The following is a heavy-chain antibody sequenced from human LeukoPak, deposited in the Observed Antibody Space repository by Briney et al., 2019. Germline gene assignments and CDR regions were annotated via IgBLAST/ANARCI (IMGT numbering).Heavy chain of an antibody. CDR1: GXTFSTYA. D-gene: IGHD5-18*01. Sequence: GGSLRLSCAASGXTFSTYAMSWVRQAPGRGREWVSSISGSGGTTYYADSVKGRFTLARDNSKNTLYLQMNSLRADDTAVYSCARDRSGEYSYGSFDYWGQGTLVTVSS. V-gene: IGHV3-23*01. J-gene: IGHJ4*02. CDR3: ARDRSGEYSYGSFDY. CDR2: ISGSGGTT.